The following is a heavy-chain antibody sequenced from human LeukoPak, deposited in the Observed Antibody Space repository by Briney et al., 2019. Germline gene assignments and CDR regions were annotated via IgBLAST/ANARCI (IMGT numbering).Heavy chain of an antibody. Sequence: ETLSLTCAVSGGSISSSNWWSWVRQPPGKGLEWIGYIYYSGSTYYNPSLKSRVTISVDTSKNQFSLKLSSVTAADTAVYYCARDHPASVLDYWGQETLVTVSS. CDR3: ARDHPASVLDY. V-gene: IGHV4-4*02. CDR1: GGSISSSNW. CDR2: IYYSGST. J-gene: IGHJ4*02.